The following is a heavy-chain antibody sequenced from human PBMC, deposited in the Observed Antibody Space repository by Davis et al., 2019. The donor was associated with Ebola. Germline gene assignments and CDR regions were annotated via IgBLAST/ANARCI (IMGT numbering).Heavy chain of an antibody. CDR3: ARVMYYYGSGSYAPFDY. Sequence: MPSETLSLTCTVSGGSVSSGSYYWSWVRRPPERGLEWVGYIYYIGSTNYNPSLKSRVTISVDTSKNQFSLKLSSVTAADTAVYYCARVMYYYGSGSYAPFDYWGQGTLVTVSS. V-gene: IGHV4-61*01. J-gene: IGHJ4*02. D-gene: IGHD3-10*01. CDR1: GGSVSSGSYY. CDR2: IYYIGST.